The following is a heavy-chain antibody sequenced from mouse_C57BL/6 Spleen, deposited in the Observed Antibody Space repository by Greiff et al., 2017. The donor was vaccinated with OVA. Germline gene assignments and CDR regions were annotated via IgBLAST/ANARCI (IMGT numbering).Heavy chain of an antibody. CDR3: TRDGNYAYARDD. D-gene: IGHD2-1*01. CDR2: ISSGGDYI. J-gene: IGHJ4*01. CDR1: GFPFSLYA. Sequence: EVQLMASWEGLVKPGGSLTLSCAASGFPFSLYAMSWVRQTPEKMLEWVAYISSGGDYIYYADTVNGRFPISRDNARNTLYLQMRSLKSEDTAMYYCTRDGNYAYARDDWGQGTSGTVSS. V-gene: IGHV5-9-1*02.